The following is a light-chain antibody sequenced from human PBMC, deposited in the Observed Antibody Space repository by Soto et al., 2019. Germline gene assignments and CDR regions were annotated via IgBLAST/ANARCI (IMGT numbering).Light chain of an antibody. CDR2: DAS. Sequence: DIQMTQSPSTLSASVGERVTITCRASQSISSWLAWYQQKPGKAPKLLIYDASSLESGVPSRFSGSGSGTEFTLTISSLQPDDFATYYCQQYNSYPSFGQGTKVEIK. CDR3: QQYNSYPS. CDR1: QSISSW. J-gene: IGKJ1*01. V-gene: IGKV1-5*01.